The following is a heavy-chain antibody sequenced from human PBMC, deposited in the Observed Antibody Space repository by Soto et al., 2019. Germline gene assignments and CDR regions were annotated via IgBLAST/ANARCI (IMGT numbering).Heavy chain of an antibody. V-gene: IGHV3-33*01. D-gene: IGHD3-16*02. CDR2: IWYDGSNK. CDR3: ARDAPDYDYIWGSYRPSDY. CDR1: GFTFSSYG. Sequence: QVQLVESGGGVVQPGRSLRLSCAASGFTFSSYGMHWVRQAPGKGLEWVAVIWYDGSNKYYADSVKGRFTISRDNSKNTLYLQMNSLRAEDTAVYYCARDAPDYDYIWGSYRPSDYWGQGTLVTVSS. J-gene: IGHJ4*02.